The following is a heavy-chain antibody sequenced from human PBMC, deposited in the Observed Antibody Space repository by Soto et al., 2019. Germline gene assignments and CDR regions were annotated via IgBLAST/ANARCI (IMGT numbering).Heavy chain of an antibody. CDR1: GYTFTGYY. V-gene: IGHV1-2*02. CDR2: INPNTGGT. J-gene: IGHJ6*02. D-gene: IGHD3-16*02. CDR3: ARELSRSAYVTWYYGMDV. Sequence: QVQLVQSGAEVKKPGASVKVSCKASGYTFTGYYIYWVRQAPGEGLEWMAWINPNTGGTNYARRLQGRATLTRDTAISTAYMELSVLRSADTAVYCCARELSRSAYVTWYYGMDVWGQGTTVTVSS.